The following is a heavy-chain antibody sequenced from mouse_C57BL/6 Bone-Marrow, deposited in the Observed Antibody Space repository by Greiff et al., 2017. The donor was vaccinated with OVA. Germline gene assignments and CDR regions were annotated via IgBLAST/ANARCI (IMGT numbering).Heavy chain of an antibody. CDR1: GFNIKDDY. D-gene: IGHD2-1*01. V-gene: IGHV14-4*01. J-gene: IGHJ2*01. CDR2: IDPENGDT. Sequence: EVQGVESGAELVRPGASVKLSCTASGFNIKDDYMHWVKQRPEQGLEWIGWIDPENGDTEYASKFQGKATITADTSSNTAYLQLSSLTSEDTAVYYCTTWRGNLYFDYWGQGTTLTVSS. CDR3: TTWRGNLYFDY.